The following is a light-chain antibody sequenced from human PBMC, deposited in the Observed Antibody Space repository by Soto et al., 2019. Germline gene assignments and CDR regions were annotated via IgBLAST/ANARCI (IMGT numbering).Light chain of an antibody. CDR1: QSVSSSY. Sequence: EIVLTQSPGTLSLSPGERGTLSCRASQSVSSSYLAWYQQKPGQAPRLLIYGASNRATGIPDRFSGSGSGTDFTLTISRLEPEDFAVYYCQQYGSSPLTFGGGTKVEI. CDR3: QQYGSSPLT. J-gene: IGKJ4*01. V-gene: IGKV3-20*01. CDR2: GAS.